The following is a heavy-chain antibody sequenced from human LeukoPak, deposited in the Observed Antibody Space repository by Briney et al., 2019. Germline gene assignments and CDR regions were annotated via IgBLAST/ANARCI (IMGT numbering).Heavy chain of an antibody. Sequence: PSETLSLTCTVSGGSISSGSYYWNWIRQPAGKGLEWIGRIYASGSTNYNPSLKSRVTISVDTSKNQFSLRLSSVTAADTAVYYCAREGLNMVRGVIPKEAWGWFDPWGQGTLVTVSS. CDR3: AREGLNMVRGVIPKEAWGWFDP. V-gene: IGHV4-61*02. CDR2: IYASGST. CDR1: GGSISSGSYY. J-gene: IGHJ5*02. D-gene: IGHD3-10*01.